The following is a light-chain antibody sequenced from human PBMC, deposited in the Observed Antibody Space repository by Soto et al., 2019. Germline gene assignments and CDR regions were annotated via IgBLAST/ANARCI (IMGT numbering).Light chain of an antibody. J-gene: IGKJ3*01. CDR1: QSVSYN. CDR2: GLS. Sequence: EIVMTQSPAPLSVSPGERATLSCRASQSVSYNLAWYQQKPGQAPRLLVYGLSTRATGIPARFSSSGSGTEFTLTISSMQSEDFAIYYCQQYNAWPRTFGPGTRVDFK. CDR3: QQYNAWPRT. V-gene: IGKV3D-15*01.